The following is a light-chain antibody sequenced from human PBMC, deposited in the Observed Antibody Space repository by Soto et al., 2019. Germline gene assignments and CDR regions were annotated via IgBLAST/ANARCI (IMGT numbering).Light chain of an antibody. CDR1: RSLFLTSNKKNY. Sequence: DIVMTQSPDSLAVSLGERATINCKSRRSLFLTSNKKNYLAWYQQKPGQPPKLLIYWASTRESGVPDRFSGSGPGTDFTLTISSLQAEDVAVYYCQQYLIVSDTFGQGTKLEIK. CDR3: QQYLIVSDT. CDR2: WAS. V-gene: IGKV4-1*01. J-gene: IGKJ2*01.